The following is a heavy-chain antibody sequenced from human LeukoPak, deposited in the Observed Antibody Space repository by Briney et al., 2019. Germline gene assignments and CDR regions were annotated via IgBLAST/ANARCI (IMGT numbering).Heavy chain of an antibody. V-gene: IGHV4-59*01. CDR2: IYYSGNS. CDR1: GGSIGSFY. CDR3: ARVYYSSSYDYWYFDL. J-gene: IGHJ2*01. D-gene: IGHD6-13*01. Sequence: KASETLSLTCTVSGGSIGSFYWNWIRQPPGKGLEWIGYIYYSGNSNYNPSLKSRVTISVDASKNQFSLKLSSVTAADTAVYYCARVYYSSSYDYWYFDLWGRGTLVTVSS.